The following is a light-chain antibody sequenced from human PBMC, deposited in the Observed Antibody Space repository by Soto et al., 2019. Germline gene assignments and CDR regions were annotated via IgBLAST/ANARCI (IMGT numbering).Light chain of an antibody. CDR2: DAS. V-gene: IGKV1-39*01. J-gene: IGKJ5*01. CDR1: QSISTY. CDR3: QQSYMDPIT. Sequence: DIQMTQSPSSLSTSVVNRVTIACRASQSISTYLNWYQKKPGKAPNLLIYDASRLQSGVPSRFSGSGGGTDFTLSISSVQPEHFATYFCQQSYMDPITFGQGTRLEIK.